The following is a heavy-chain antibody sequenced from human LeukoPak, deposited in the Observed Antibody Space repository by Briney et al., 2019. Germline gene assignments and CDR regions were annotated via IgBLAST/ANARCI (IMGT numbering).Heavy chain of an antibody. CDR3: ARPKYSGSYYFGAFDI. Sequence: GGSLRLSCAASGFTFSTYAMHWVRQGPGKGLEWVAVISYDGSNKYYADSVKGRFTISRDNSKNTLYLQMNSLRAEDTAVYYCARPKYSGSYYFGAFDIWGQGTMVTVSS. CDR2: ISYDGSNK. D-gene: IGHD1-26*01. V-gene: IGHV3-30*04. J-gene: IGHJ3*02. CDR1: GFTFSTYA.